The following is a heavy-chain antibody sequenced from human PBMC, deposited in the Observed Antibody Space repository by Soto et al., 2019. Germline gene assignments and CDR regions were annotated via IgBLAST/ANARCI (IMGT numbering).Heavy chain of an antibody. CDR1: GFSFSTPGVG. J-gene: IGHJ4*02. Sequence: QITLKESGPTLVKPTQTLTLTCSFSGFSFSTPGVGVGWIRQPPGKPLEWLALIYWDDDKRYSPSLRSRLTITKDTSRNQVVLIMTNMDPLDTGTYYCAHSPPYHTNWHPDYWGQGTLVTVSS. CDR2: IYWDDDK. CDR3: AHSPPYHTNWHPDY. D-gene: IGHD1-1*01. V-gene: IGHV2-5*02.